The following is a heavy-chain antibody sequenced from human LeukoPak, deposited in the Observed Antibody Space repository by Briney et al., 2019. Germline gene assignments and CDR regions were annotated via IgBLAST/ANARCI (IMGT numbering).Heavy chain of an antibody. CDR2: ISDSASTI. V-gene: IGHV3-11*04. Sequence: GGSLRLSCAASGFTFSDYYMSWIRQAPGKGLEWVSYISDSASTIYYPDSVKGRFTVSRDNAKNSLYLQMNSLRAEDTAVYYRARDRRGWFDPWGQGTLVTVSS. D-gene: IGHD3-10*01. CDR3: ARDRRGWFDP. J-gene: IGHJ5*02. CDR1: GFTFSDYY.